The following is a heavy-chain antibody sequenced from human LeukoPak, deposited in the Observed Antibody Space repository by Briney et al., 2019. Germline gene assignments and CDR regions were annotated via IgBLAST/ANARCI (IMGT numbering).Heavy chain of an antibody. J-gene: IGHJ4*02. V-gene: IGHV3-23*01. CDR3: ARSEVDIVATVCFDY. D-gene: IGHD5-12*01. Sequence: GGSLRLSCAASGFTFSSYAMSCVLQAPGKGLEWVSAISGSGGSTYYADSVKGRFTISRDNSKNTLYLQMNSLRAEDTAVYYCARSEVDIVATVCFDYWGQGTLVTVSS. CDR2: ISGSGGST. CDR1: GFTFSSYA.